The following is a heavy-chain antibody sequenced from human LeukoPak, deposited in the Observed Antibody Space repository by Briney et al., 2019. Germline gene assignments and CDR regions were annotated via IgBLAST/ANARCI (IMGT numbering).Heavy chain of an antibody. V-gene: IGHV3-21*01. CDR1: GFVFHDHG. J-gene: IGHJ4*02. CDR3: ANHLACGSTTCPSFDH. Sequence: TGGSLRLSCVTSGFVFHDHGMAWVRQAPGKGLEWVSSISHSGYDIYYADSVKGRFTISRDNAKNSLSLQMNNLRIDDTAVYYCANHLACGSTTCPSFDHWGQGTLVTVSS. CDR2: ISHSGYDI. D-gene: IGHD2-2*01.